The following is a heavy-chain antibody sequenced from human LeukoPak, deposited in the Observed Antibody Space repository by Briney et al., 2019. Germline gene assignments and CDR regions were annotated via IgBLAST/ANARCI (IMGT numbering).Heavy chain of an antibody. Sequence: GGSLRLSCAASGFTFNNYAMNWVRQAPGKGLEWVSVISGSGGTTYYADSAKGRFTISRDSSKNTLYLQMNSLRAEDTAVYYCAKVSGGGLYYDGMDVWGQGTTVTVSS. CDR2: ISGSGGTT. V-gene: IGHV3-23*01. CDR3: AKVSGGGLYYDGMDV. D-gene: IGHD1-14*01. J-gene: IGHJ6*02. CDR1: GFTFNNYA.